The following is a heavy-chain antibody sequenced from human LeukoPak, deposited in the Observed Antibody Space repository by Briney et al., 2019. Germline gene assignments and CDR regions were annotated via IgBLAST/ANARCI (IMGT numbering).Heavy chain of an antibody. Sequence: PSETLSLTCTVSGGSISSYYWNWIRQPPGKGLEWIEYIYSSGSINDNPSLKSRGTISLDTSKNQFSLKLSSVTAADTAVYYCARHWYLAYFQHWGQGTLVTVSS. V-gene: IGHV4-4*09. CDR3: ARHWYLAYFQH. CDR2: IYSSGSI. J-gene: IGHJ1*01. CDR1: GGSISSYY. D-gene: IGHD6-13*01.